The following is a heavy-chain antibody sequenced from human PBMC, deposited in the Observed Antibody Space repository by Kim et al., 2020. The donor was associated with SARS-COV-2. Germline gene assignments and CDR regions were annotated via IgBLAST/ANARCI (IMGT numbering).Heavy chain of an antibody. D-gene: IGHD3-3*01. Sequence: GGSLRLSCAASGFTFSSYSMNWVRQAPGKGLEWVSYISSSSSTIYYADSVKGRFTISRDNAKNSLYLQMNSLRDEDTAVYYCAREVDRDFWSGYYFRYYYGMDVWGQGTTVTVSS. CDR3: AREVDRDFWSGYYFRYYYGMDV. CDR1: GFTFSSYS. J-gene: IGHJ6*02. V-gene: IGHV3-48*02. CDR2: ISSSSSTI.